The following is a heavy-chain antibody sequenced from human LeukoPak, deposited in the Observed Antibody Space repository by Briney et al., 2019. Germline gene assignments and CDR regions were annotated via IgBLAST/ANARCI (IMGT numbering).Heavy chain of an antibody. V-gene: IGHV3-23*01. D-gene: IGHD3-9*01. J-gene: IGHJ4*02. CDR2: ISGSSGST. Sequence: SGGSLRLSCAASGFTFSSYAMSWVRQAPGKGLEWVSAISGSSGSTYYADSVKGRFTISRDNSKNTLYLQMNSLRAEDTAVYYCAKDPGGYFDWLFTFDYWGQGTLVTVSS. CDR3: AKDPGGYFDWLFTFDY. CDR1: GFTFSSYA.